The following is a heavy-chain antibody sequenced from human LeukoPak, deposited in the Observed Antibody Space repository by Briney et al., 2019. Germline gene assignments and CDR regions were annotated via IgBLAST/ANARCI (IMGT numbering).Heavy chain of an antibody. D-gene: IGHD6-19*01. V-gene: IGHV3-23*01. Sequence: GGSLRLSCVASGFTFSSYVMSWVRQAPGKGLEWVSVISGSGGSTYYADSVKGRFTISRDNSKNTLFLQMNSLRGEDTAMYYCARVQGGGYRTADYWGQGTLVTVSS. CDR2: ISGSGGST. J-gene: IGHJ4*02. CDR1: GFTFSSYV. CDR3: ARVQGGGYRTADY.